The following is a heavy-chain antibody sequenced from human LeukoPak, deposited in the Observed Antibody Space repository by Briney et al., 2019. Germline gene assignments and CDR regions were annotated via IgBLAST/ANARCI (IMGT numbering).Heavy chain of an antibody. J-gene: IGHJ3*02. CDR3: ARGDRDAFDI. Sequence: PSETLSLTCTVTGGSISSYYWSWIRQPPGKGLEWIGYIYYIGTTNYNPSLKSRVTISVDMSKKQFSLKLSSVTAADTAVYYCARGDRDAFDIWGQGTMVTVSS. CDR1: GGSISSYY. CDR2: IYYIGTT. V-gene: IGHV4-59*01. D-gene: IGHD2-15*01.